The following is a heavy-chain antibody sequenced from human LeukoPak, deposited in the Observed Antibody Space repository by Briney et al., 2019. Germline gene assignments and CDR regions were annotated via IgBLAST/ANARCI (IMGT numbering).Heavy chain of an antibody. V-gene: IGHV4-61*02. D-gene: IGHD3-3*01. CDR3: ARLFGRQIFGVVIDKP. CDR2: IYTSGST. CDR1: GGSISSGSYY. J-gene: IGHJ5*02. Sequence: SETLSLTCTVSGGSISSGSYYWSWIRQPAGKGLEWIGRIYTSGSTNYNPSLKSRVTISVDTSKNQFSLKLSSVTAADTAVYYCARLFGRQIFGVVIDKPWGQGTLVTVSS.